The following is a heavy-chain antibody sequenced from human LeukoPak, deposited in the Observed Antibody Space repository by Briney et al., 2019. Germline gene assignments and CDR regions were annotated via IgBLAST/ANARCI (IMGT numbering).Heavy chain of an antibody. CDR3: ARGGLRLGEKPQDY. CDR2: IKQDGSEK. J-gene: IGHJ4*02. CDR1: GFTFSSYW. D-gene: IGHD3-16*01. Sequence: GGSLRLSCAASGFTFSSYWMSWVRQAPGKGLEWVANIKQDGSEKYFVDSVKGRFTISRDSAKNSLYLQMNSLRAEDTAVYYCARGGLRLGEKPQDYWGQGTLVTVSS. V-gene: IGHV3-7*04.